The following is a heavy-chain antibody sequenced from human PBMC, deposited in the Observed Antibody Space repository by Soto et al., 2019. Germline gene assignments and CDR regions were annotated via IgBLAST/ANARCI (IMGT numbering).Heavy chain of an antibody. CDR1: GFSLSTSGMC. Sequence: SGPTLVNPTQTLTLTCTFSGFSLSTSGMCVSWIRQPPGKALEWLARIDWDDDKYYSTSLKTRLTISKDTSKNQVVLTMTNMDPVDTATYYCARIATSLAPEGYDYYYLDVWGKGTTVTVSS. CDR2: IDWDDDK. D-gene: IGHD1-26*01. CDR3: ARIATSLAPEGYDYYYLDV. J-gene: IGHJ6*03. V-gene: IGHV2-70*11.